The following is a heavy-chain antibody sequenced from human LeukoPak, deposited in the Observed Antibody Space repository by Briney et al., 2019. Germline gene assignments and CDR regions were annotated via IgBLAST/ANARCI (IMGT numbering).Heavy chain of an antibody. Sequence: GGSLRLSCAASGFTFSSYWMSWVRKAPGKGLEWVANIKQDGSEKYYVDSVKGRFTISRDNAKNSLYLQMNSLRAEDTAVYYCASRLWFGADWFDPWGQGTLVTVSS. J-gene: IGHJ5*02. CDR3: ASRLWFGADWFDP. CDR1: GFTFSSYW. D-gene: IGHD3-10*01. V-gene: IGHV3-7*01. CDR2: IKQDGSEK.